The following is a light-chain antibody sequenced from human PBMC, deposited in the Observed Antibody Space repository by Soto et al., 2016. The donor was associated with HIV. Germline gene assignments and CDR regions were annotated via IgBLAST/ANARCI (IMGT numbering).Light chain of an antibody. Sequence: SYELTQPPSVSVSPGQTASITCSGDKLGDKYASWYQQKPGQSPVLVIYQHTKRPSGIPGRFSGSNSGNTATLTISGTQAMDEADYYCQAWDSSTVVFGGGTKLTVL. CDR3: QAWDSSTVV. CDR2: QHT. CDR1: KLGDKY. V-gene: IGLV3-1*01. J-gene: IGLJ2*01.